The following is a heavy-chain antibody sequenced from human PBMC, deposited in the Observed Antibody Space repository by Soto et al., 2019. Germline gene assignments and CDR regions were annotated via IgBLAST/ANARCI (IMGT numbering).Heavy chain of an antibody. CDR2: IYSGGST. D-gene: IGHD2-15*01. CDR3: ARVPITVVAARDAFDI. Sequence: GGSLRLSCAASGFTVSINYMSWVRQAPGKGLEWVSVIYSGGSTYYADSVKGRFTISRDNSKNTLYLQMNSLRAEDTAVYYCARVPITVVAARDAFDIWGQGTMVTVSS. CDR1: GFTVSINY. J-gene: IGHJ3*02. V-gene: IGHV3-53*01.